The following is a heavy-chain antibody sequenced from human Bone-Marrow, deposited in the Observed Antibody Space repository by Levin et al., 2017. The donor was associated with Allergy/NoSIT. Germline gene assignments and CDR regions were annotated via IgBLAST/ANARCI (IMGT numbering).Heavy chain of an antibody. Sequence: GESLKISCTVSGFTFSDRWMTWVRQAPGKGLECVASIKEETSEKHYVDSVKGRYTISSDSAKNSLYLQMNSLTAEDTALYYCSRATKHSSGEHHWGQGTLVTVSS. J-gene: IGHJ5*02. CDR1: GFTFSDRW. CDR2: IKEETSEK. V-gene: IGHV3-7*01. CDR3: SRATKHSSGEHH. D-gene: IGHD6-19*01.